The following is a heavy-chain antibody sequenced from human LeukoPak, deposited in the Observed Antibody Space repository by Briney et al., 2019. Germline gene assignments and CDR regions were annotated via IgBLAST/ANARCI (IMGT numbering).Heavy chain of an antibody. CDR1: GYSFTSYW. J-gene: IGHJ4*02. CDR2: IYPGDSDT. D-gene: IGHD2-2*01. CDR3: ARSLCSSPSCPVDY. Sequence: GESLKISCQGSGYSFTSYWIGWVRQMPGKGLEWMGIIYPGDSDTRYSPSFQGQVTISADKSISNAYLQWSSLKATDTAMYYCARSLCSSPSCPVDYWGQGTLVTVFS. V-gene: IGHV5-51*01.